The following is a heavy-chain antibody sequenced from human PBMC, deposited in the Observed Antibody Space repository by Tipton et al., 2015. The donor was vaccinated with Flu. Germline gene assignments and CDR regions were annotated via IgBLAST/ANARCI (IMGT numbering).Heavy chain of an antibody. CDR1: GYTLTSSS. CDR2: ISVYNGNT. V-gene: IGHV1-18*01. Sequence: QVQLVQSGAEVKKPGASVKVSCKASGYTLTSSSVSWVRQAPGQGLEWMGWISVYNGNTNYAQKLLGRVTMTTDTFTSTAYVELRSLRSDDTAIYYCVSAVELLEPFDIWGHGTRVTVSS. J-gene: IGHJ3*02. CDR3: VSAVELLEPFDI. D-gene: IGHD1-1*01.